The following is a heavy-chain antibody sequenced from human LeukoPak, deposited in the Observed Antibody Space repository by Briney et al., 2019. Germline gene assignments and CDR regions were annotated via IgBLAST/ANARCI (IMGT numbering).Heavy chain of an antibody. CDR2: ISYDGSNK. CDR3: AKSYDILTGYYYGMDV. CDR1: GFTFSSYG. J-gene: IGHJ6*02. D-gene: IGHD3-9*01. V-gene: IGHV3-30*18. Sequence: GGSLRLSCAASGFTFSSYGMHWVRQAPGKGLEWVAVISYDGSNKYYADSVKGRFTISRDNSKNTLYLQMNSLRAEDTAVYYCAKSYDILTGYYYGMDVWGQGTTVTVSS.